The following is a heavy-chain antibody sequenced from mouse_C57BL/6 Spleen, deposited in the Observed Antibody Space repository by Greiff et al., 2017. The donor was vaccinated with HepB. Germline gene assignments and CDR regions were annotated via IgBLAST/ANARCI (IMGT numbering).Heavy chain of an antibody. J-gene: IGHJ1*03. CDR1: GFTFSDYG. CDR2: ISSGSSTI. D-gene: IGHD2-4*01. V-gene: IGHV5-17*01. CDR3: ARDYDYDWYFDV. Sequence: DVQLVESGGGLVKPGGSLKLSCAASGFTFSDYGMHWVRQAPEKGLEWVAYISSGSSTIYYADTVKGRFTISRDNAKNTLFLQMTSLRSEDTAMYYCARDYDYDWYFDVWGTGTTVTVSS.